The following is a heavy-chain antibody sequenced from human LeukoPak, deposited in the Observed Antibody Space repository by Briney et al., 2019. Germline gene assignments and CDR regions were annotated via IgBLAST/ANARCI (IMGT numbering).Heavy chain of an antibody. J-gene: IGHJ4*02. D-gene: IGHD1-26*01. CDR1: GYTFTSYG. V-gene: IGHV1-18*01. Sequence: ASVKVSCKASGYTFTSYGISWVRQASGQGLEWMGWISAYNGNTNYAQKLQGRVTMTTDTSTSTAYMELRSLRSDDTAVYYCARSLSGSYYGVYFDYWGQGTLVTVSS. CDR2: ISAYNGNT. CDR3: ARSLSGSYYGVYFDY.